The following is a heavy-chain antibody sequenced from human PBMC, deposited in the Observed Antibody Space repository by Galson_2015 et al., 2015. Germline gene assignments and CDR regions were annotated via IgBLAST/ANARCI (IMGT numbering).Heavy chain of an antibody. CDR1: GFTFSSYW. V-gene: IGHV3-7*01. CDR3: ARDAPYGGDPPFGDY. J-gene: IGHJ4*02. CDR2: IKQDGSEK. D-gene: IGHD2-21*02. Sequence: SLRLSCAASGFTFSSYWMSWVRQAPGKGLEWVANIKQDGSEKYYVDSVKGRFTISRDNAKNSLYLQMNSLRAEDTAVYYCARDAPYGGDPPFGDYWGQGTLVTVSS.